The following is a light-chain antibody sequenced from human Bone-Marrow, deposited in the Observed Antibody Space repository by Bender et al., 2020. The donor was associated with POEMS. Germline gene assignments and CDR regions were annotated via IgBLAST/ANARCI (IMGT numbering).Light chain of an antibody. CDR3: SSYAGGKFPYV. Sequence: QSALTQPPSASGSPGQSVTISCTGTSSDIGGYNFVPWYQQHPGKAPKRIIYGVDKRPSGFPDRYSGSKSGNTASLTVSGLQPEDEADYYWSSYAGGKFPYVFGVRTRVIVL. CDR1: SSDIGGYNF. J-gene: IGLJ1*01. V-gene: IGLV2-8*01. CDR2: GVD.